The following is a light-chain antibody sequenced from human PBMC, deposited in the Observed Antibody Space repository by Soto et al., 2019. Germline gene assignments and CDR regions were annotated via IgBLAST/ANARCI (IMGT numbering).Light chain of an antibody. CDR2: EVS. Sequence: QSALTQPASVSGSPGQSITISCTGTSSDVGASKYVSWYQQHPGKAPKLMIYEVSNRPSGVSNRFSGSKSGNTASLTISGLQAEDEADYYCSSYTSTITVLFGGGTKVTVL. V-gene: IGLV2-14*01. CDR3: SSYTSTITVL. CDR1: SSDVGASKY. J-gene: IGLJ2*01.